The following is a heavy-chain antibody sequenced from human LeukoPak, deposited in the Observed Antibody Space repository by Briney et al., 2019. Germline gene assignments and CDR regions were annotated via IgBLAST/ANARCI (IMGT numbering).Heavy chain of an antibody. Sequence: GGSLRLSCAASGFTFDDYAMHSVRPAPGKGLEWVSGISWNSGSIGYADSVKGRFTISRDNAKNSLYLQMNSLRAEDTALYYCAKGGRSIAVARAHNWFDPWGQGTLVTVSS. CDR1: GFTFDDYA. D-gene: IGHD6-19*01. J-gene: IGHJ5*02. CDR2: ISWNSGSI. CDR3: AKGGRSIAVARAHNWFDP. V-gene: IGHV3-9*01.